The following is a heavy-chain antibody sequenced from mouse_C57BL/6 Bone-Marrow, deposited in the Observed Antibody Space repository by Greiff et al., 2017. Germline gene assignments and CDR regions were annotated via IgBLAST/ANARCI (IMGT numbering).Heavy chain of an antibody. Sequence: VHVKQSGPELVKPGASVKMSCKASGYTFTDYNMHWVKQSHGKSLEWIGYINPNNGGTSYNQKFKGKATLTVNKSSSTAYMELRRQTSEDSAVYYSARQATFDYWGQGTTLTVSS. V-gene: IGHV1-22*01. CDR1: GYTFTDYN. CDR3: ARQATFDY. CDR2: INPNNGGT. J-gene: IGHJ2*01. D-gene: IGHD1-1*01.